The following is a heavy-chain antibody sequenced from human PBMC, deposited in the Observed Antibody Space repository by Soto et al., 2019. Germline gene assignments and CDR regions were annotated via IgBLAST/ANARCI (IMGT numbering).Heavy chain of an antibody. CDR2: IYWNDDT. Sequence: VSGPTLVNPTQTLTLTCTFSGFSLSTSGVGVGWIRQPPGQALEWLALIYWNDDTRYSPSLKNRFTITKDTSENQVVLTMTNMDPVGTATYYCAHTKSYGSEDFFDHWGQGTLVTVSS. V-gene: IGHV2-5*01. CDR3: AHTKSYGSEDFFDH. CDR1: GFSLSTSGVG. J-gene: IGHJ4*02. D-gene: IGHD5-18*01.